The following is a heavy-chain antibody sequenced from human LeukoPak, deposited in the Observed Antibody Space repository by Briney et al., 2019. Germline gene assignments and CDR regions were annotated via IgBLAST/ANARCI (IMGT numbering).Heavy chain of an antibody. V-gene: IGHV4-34*01. D-gene: IGHD6-19*01. Sequence: PSETLSLTCAVYGGSFSGYYWNWIRQPPGEGLEWIGEINHIGSTNYNPSLKSRVTISVDTSKNQFSLKLSSVTAADTAVYYCARDHIAVSSFDQWGPETLVTVSS. CDR3: ARDHIAVSSFDQ. J-gene: IGHJ4*02. CDR1: GGSFSGYY. CDR2: INHIGST.